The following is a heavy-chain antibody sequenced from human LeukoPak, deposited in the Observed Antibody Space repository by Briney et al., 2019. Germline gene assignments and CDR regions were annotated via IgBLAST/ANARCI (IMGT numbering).Heavy chain of an antibody. D-gene: IGHD3-10*01. CDR3: ARGSSEYGSGSTGGYFDY. V-gene: IGHV4-31*03. CDR1: GGSISSSSYY. Sequence: SETLSLTCTVSGGSISSSSYYWGWIRQPPGKGLEWIGYIYYSGSTYYNPSLKSRVTISVDTSKNQFSLKLSSVTAADTAVYYYARGSSEYGSGSTGGYFDYWGQGTLVTVSS. CDR2: IYYSGST. J-gene: IGHJ4*02.